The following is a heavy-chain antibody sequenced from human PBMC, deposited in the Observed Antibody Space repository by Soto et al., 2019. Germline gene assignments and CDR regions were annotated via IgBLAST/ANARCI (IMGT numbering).Heavy chain of an antibody. CDR1: GFTFSSYG. V-gene: IGHV3-30*18. J-gene: IGHJ4*02. CDR2: ISYDGSNK. CDR3: AKDPNRLRFLEWLLKTYYFDY. D-gene: IGHD3-3*01. Sequence: GGSLRLSCAASGFTFSSYGMHWVRQAPGKGLEWVAVISYDGSNKYYADSVKGRFTISRDNSKNTLYLQMNSLRAEDTAVYYCAKDPNRLRFLEWLLKTYYFDYWGQGTLVTVSS.